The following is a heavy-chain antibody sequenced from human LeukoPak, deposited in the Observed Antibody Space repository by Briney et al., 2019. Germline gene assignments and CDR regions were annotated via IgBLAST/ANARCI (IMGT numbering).Heavy chain of an antibody. V-gene: IGHV1-2*02. J-gene: IGHJ4*02. CDR3: ARDPPGFLYYFEY. CDR2: INPNSGGT. Sequence: ASVKVSCKASGYTFTGYYIHWVRQAPGQGLEWMGWINPNSGGTNYAQKFQGRVTMTRDTSISTAYMELSSLRSDDTAVYYCARDPPGFLYYFEYWGQGTLVTVSS. CDR1: GYTFTGYY.